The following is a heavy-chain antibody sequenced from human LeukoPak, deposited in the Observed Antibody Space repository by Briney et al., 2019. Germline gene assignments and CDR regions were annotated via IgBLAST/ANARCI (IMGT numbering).Heavy chain of an antibody. J-gene: IGHJ4*02. Sequence: GGSLRLSCAASGFTFSSYGMHWVRQAPGKGLEWVAVISYDGSNKHYADSVKGRFTVSRDNSKNTLYLQMNSLRAEDTAVYYCAREGEYYCSGGSCYSGIHFDYWGQGTLVTVSS. CDR3: AREGEYYCSGGSCYSGIHFDY. D-gene: IGHD2-15*01. CDR1: GFTFSSYG. V-gene: IGHV3-30*03. CDR2: ISYDGSNK.